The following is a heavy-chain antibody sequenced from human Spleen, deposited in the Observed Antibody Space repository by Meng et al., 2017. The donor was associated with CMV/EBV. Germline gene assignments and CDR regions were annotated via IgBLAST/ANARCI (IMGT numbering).Heavy chain of an antibody. V-gene: IGHV4-61*01. D-gene: IGHD3-3*01. CDR1: LGSVSSGSYY. CDR3: AREGYYDFNNWFDP. Sequence: SETLSLTCTLSLGSVSSGSYYWTWIRQPPGKGLEWIGNVYYSGTTNNNPSLKSRVTISVDTSKNQFSLKLSSVTAADTAVYYCAREGYYDFNNWFDPWGQGTLVTVSS. CDR2: VYYSGTT. J-gene: IGHJ5*02.